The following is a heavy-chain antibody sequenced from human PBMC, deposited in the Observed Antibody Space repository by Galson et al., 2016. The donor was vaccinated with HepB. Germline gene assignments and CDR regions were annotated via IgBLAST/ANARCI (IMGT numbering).Heavy chain of an antibody. CDR1: GFRFSSYG. Sequence: SLRLSCAAAGFRFSSYGMSWVREAPGTGLEWVSHISGSGVTYYADSVKGRFTISRDDSMNTVYLQMNGLRADDTAVYYCAKGKRSWNTCFDHWGQGALVIVSS. D-gene: IGHD1/OR15-1a*01. V-gene: IGHV3-23*01. J-gene: IGHJ4*02. CDR2: ISGSGVT. CDR3: AKGKRSWNTCFDH.